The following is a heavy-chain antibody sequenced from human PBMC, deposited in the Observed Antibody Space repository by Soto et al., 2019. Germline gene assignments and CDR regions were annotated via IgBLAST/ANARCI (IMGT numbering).Heavy chain of an antibody. CDR3: ARGPVFTGDTARHGAYYYYGMDV. Sequence: QVQLVQSGAEVKKPWSSVKVSCKASGGTFSSYSISWVRQAPGQGLEWLGGIIPIFGTANYAQKFQGSVTITADESTSTAYMELSSLRSDDTAVYYCARGPVFTGDTARHGAYYYYGMDVWGQGTTVTVSS. D-gene: IGHD5-18*01. V-gene: IGHV1-69*01. CDR1: GGTFSSYS. J-gene: IGHJ6*02. CDR2: IIPIFGTA.